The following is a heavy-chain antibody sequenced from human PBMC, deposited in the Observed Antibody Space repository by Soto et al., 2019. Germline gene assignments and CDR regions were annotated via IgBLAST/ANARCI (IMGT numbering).Heavy chain of an antibody. V-gene: IGHV3-66*01. CDR2: IYSGGST. D-gene: IGHD3-9*01. Sequence: GGSLRLSCAASGFTVSSNYMSWVRQAPGKGLEWVSVIYSGGSTYYADSVKGRFTISRDNSKNTLYLQMNSLRAEDTAVYYCARTYIGYDILTGYYFDYYYMDVWGKGTTVTVSS. CDR3: ARTYIGYDILTGYYFDYYYMDV. CDR1: GFTVSSNY. J-gene: IGHJ6*03.